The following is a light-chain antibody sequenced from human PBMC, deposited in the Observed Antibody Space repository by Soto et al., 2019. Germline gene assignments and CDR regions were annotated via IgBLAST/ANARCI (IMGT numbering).Light chain of an antibody. CDR1: SSDVGGYDY. V-gene: IGLV2-11*01. J-gene: IGLJ2*01. Sequence: QSVLTQPRSVSGSPGQSVTISCTGTSSDVGGYDYVSWYQHHPGKAPKLMIYDVTKRPSGVPDRFSGSKSGNTASLTISGLQADDEADYYCCSYAGTYTGVFGGGTKVTVL. CDR2: DVT. CDR3: CSYAGTYTGV.